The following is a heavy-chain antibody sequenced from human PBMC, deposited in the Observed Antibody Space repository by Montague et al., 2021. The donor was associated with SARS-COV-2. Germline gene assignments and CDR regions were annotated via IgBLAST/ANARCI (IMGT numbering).Heavy chain of an antibody. CDR1: GGSISGYY. CDR2: IYHSGNT. V-gene: IGHV4-59*01. D-gene: IGHD5-18*01. Sequence: SETLSLTCTVSGGSISGYYWSWIRQPPGKGLEWIGYIYHSGNTKYNPSLKSRVSISADTSKNQFSLRLSSVTAADTAVYAREYRMELWQTNWYFGLWGRGTRVTVSS. J-gene: IGHJ2*01. CDR3: EYRMELWQTNWYFGL.